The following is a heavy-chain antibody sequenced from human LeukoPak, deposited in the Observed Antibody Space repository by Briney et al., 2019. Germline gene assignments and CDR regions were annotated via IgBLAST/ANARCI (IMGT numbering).Heavy chain of an antibody. CDR3: ARGPYSYDSSGAFDI. J-gene: IGHJ3*02. CDR2: ISSSGST. V-gene: IGHV4-61*02. D-gene: IGHD3-22*01. Sequence: SETLSLTCTVSGDSISSGDYYWSWIRQPAGKGLEWIGRISSSGSTNYNPSLKSRVTISVDTSKNQFSLKLSSVTAADAAVYFCARGPYSYDSSGAFDIWGQGTMVTVSS. CDR1: GDSISSGDYY.